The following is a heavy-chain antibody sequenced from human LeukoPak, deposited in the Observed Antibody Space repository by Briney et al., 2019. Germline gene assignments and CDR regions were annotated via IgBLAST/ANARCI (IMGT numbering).Heavy chain of an antibody. J-gene: IGHJ4*02. D-gene: IGHD3-16*01. V-gene: IGHV1-2*02. CDR3: ARQAYYDYVWGSYAPFDY. Sequence: ASVKVSCKASGYTFTGYYMHWVRQAPGQGLEWMGWINPNSGGTNYAQKFQGRVTMTRDTSTSTAYMELSRLRSDDTAVYYCARQAYYDYVWGSYAPFDYWGQGTLVTVSS. CDR1: GYTFTGYY. CDR2: INPNSGGT.